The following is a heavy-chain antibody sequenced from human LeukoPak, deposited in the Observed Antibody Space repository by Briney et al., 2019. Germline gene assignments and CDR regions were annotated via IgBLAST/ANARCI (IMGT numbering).Heavy chain of an antibody. J-gene: IGHJ4*02. CDR3: AKGFSYFDY. D-gene: IGHD2/OR15-2a*01. CDR2: ISGSGGST. Sequence: GGSLRLSCAASGFTFSSYAMSWVRQAPGEGLEWVSAISGSGGSTYSADSVKGRFTIARDNSKNTLYLQMNSLRAEDTAVYYCAKGFSYFDYWGQGTLVTVSS. V-gene: IGHV3-23*01. CDR1: GFTFSSYA.